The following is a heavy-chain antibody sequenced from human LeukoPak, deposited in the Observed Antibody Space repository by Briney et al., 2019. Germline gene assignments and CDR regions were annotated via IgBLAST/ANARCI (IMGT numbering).Heavy chain of an antibody. CDR1: GYTFTSYA. Sequence: GASVKVSCKASGYTFTSYAISWVRQAPGQGLEWMGWISGHNDDTNYAQRLQGRVTMTTDTSTSTAYMELRSLRSDDTAVYYCARAVYCSGGSCDPYYYYYYMDVWGKGTTVTVSS. V-gene: IGHV1-18*01. CDR2: ISGHNDDT. D-gene: IGHD2-15*01. J-gene: IGHJ6*03. CDR3: ARAVYCSGGSCDPYYYYYYMDV.